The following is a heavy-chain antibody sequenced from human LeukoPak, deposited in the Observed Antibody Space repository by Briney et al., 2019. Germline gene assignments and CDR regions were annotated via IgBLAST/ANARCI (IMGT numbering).Heavy chain of an antibody. V-gene: IGHV4-34*01. CDR3: ARVEGDGYNSTCFDY. J-gene: IGHJ4*02. Sequence: SETLSLTCAVYGGSFSGYYWSWIRQPPGKGLEWIGEINHSGSTNYNPSLKSRVTISVDTSKNQFSLKLSSVAAADTAVYYCARVEGDGYNSTCFDYWGQGTLVTVSS. CDR2: INHSGST. D-gene: IGHD5-12*01. CDR1: GGSFSGYY.